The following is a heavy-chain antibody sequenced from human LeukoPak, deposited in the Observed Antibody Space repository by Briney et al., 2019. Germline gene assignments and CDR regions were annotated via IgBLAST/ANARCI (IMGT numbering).Heavy chain of an antibody. CDR3: ARHGGSGSYYPFDY. V-gene: IGHV4-39*01. CDR1: GGSISSSSYY. CDR2: IYYSGST. Sequence: SETLSLTCTVSGGSISSSSYYWGWIRQPPGKGLEWIGSIYYSGSTYYNPSLKSRVTISVDTSKNQFSLKLSSETAADTAVFYCARHGGSGSYYPFDYWGQGTLVTVSS. D-gene: IGHD3-10*01. J-gene: IGHJ4*02.